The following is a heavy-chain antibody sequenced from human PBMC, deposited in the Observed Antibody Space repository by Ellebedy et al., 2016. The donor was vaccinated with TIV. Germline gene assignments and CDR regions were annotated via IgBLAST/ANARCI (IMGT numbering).Heavy chain of an antibody. V-gene: IGHV4-59*01. J-gene: IGHJ4*02. Sequence: SETLSLTCSVSGGSITSYYWAWIRHSPGRGLEYIWYAHYSGQKHYNPSLKSRVSISLDTSKNQFSLDLDSVIPADTAVYYCARMEFGGYWGQGILVTVSS. CDR3: ARMEFGGY. D-gene: IGHD3-10*01. CDR1: GGSITSYY. CDR2: AHYSGQK.